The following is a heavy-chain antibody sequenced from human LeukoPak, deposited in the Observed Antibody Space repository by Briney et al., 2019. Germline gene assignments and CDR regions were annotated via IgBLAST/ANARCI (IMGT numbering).Heavy chain of an antibody. CDR1: GGSISAHY. V-gene: IGHV4-4*07. Sequence: SETLSLTCTVSGGSISAHYWSWIRQSAGKGLEWIGRISRTGSTNYNPSLKSRATMSVDTSKNQFSLKLTSVTAADTAVYYCAREAIFGVVPEYYFDSWGRGTLVTVSS. CDR3: AREAIFGVVPEYYFDS. J-gene: IGHJ4*02. D-gene: IGHD3-3*01. CDR2: ISRTGST.